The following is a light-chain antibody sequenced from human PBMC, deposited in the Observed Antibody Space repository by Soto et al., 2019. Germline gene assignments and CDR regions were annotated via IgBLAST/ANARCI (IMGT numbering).Light chain of an antibody. Sequence: QSAGTLSLSPGERATLSCRASQSVSSSYLAWYQQKPGQAPRLLIYGASSRATGIPDRFSGSGSGTDFTLTISRLEPEDFAVYYCQQYGSSPWPFGQGTKV. CDR1: QSVSSSY. J-gene: IGKJ1*01. CDR2: GAS. CDR3: QQYGSSPWP. V-gene: IGKV3-20*01.